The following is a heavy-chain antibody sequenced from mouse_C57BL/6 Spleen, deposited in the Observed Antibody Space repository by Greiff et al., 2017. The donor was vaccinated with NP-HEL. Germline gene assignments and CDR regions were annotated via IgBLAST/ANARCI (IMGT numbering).Heavy chain of an antibody. CDR1: GYTFTSYW. CDR2: IDPSDSYT. V-gene: IGHV1-59*01. CDR3: ARDRVYDGSRTFDV. Sequence: QVQLQQSGAELVRPGTSVKLSCKASGYTFTSYWMHWVKQRPGQGLEWIGVIDPSDSYTNYNQKFKGKATLTVDTSSSTAYMQLSSLTSEDSAVYYCARDRVYDGSRTFDVWGTGTTVTVSS. J-gene: IGHJ1*03. D-gene: IGHD2-3*01.